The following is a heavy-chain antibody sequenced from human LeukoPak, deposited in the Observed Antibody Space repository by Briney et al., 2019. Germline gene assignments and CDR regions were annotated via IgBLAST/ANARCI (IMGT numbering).Heavy chain of an antibody. V-gene: IGHV1-8*03. D-gene: IGHD2-2*02. CDR2: MNPNSGNT. CDR1: GYTFTSYG. Sequence: ASVKVSCKASGYTFTSYGISWVRQAPGQGLEWMGWMNPNSGNTGYAQKFQGRVTITRNTSISTAYMELSSLRSEDTAVYYCARALLYGDDYWGQGTLVTVSS. CDR3: ARALLYGDDY. J-gene: IGHJ4*02.